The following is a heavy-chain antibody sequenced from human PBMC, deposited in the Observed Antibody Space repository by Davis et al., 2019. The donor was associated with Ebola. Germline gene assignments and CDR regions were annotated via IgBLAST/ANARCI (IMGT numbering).Heavy chain of an antibody. J-gene: IGHJ4*02. CDR3: ARAEFNVLLWFRGSFDY. V-gene: IGHV3-74*01. CDR2: INSDGSST. D-gene: IGHD3-10*01. CDR1: GFTFSSYW. Sequence: GESLKISCAASGFTFSSYWMHWVRQAPGKGLVWVSRINSDGSSTSYADSVKGRFTISRDNSKNTLYLQMNSLRAEDTAVYYCARAEFNVLLWFRGSFDYWGQGTLVTVSS.